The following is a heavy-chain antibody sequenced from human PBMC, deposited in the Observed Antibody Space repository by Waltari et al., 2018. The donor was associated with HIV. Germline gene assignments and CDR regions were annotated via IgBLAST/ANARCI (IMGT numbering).Heavy chain of an antibody. CDR1: GGSFSGYY. D-gene: IGHD4-17*01. CDR2: IYHNRVA. Sequence: QVPFPPWGSRLLTPSETLYRTCAVYGGSFSGYYCSWTRQPPGKGLEWIGEIYHNRVANYNPSLKKRVIMSVDISKNQFSLKLDSVTAADTALYYCARGPRPSTVTAPGWYFDLWGRGTLVIVSS. CDR3: ARGPRPSTVTAPGWYFDL. J-gene: IGHJ2*01. V-gene: IGHV4-34*02.